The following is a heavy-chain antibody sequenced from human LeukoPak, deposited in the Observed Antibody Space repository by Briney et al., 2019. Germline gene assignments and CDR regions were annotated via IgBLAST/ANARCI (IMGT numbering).Heavy chain of an antibody. CDR3: AKASVTYYYGSGSDFDY. D-gene: IGHD3-10*01. Sequence: GGSLRLSCVASGFTVSNKYMSWVRQAPGKGLEWVSVLYNAGSTYYADSVKGRFTISRDNSKNTLYLQMYSLRAEDTAVYYCAKASVTYYYGSGSDFDYWGQGTLVTVSS. J-gene: IGHJ4*02. CDR2: LYNAGST. CDR1: GFTVSNKY. V-gene: IGHV3-53*01.